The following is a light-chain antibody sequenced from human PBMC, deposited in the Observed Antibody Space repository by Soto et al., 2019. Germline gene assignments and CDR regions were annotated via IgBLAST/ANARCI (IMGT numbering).Light chain of an antibody. CDR1: SSDVGGYNY. CDR2: EVS. Sequence: QSALTQPASVSGSPGQSITISCTGTSSDVGGYNYVSWYQQHPGKAPKLMIYEVSNRPSGVSNRFSGSKSGNTASLTISGLQADDEADYYCSSYTGSSTLVFGGGTKLPVL. CDR3: SSYTGSSTLV. V-gene: IGLV2-14*01. J-gene: IGLJ3*02.